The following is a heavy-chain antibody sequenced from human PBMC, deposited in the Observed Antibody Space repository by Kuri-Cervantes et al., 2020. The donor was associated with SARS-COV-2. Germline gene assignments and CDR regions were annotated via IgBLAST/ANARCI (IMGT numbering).Heavy chain of an antibody. V-gene: IGHV1-2*02. J-gene: IGHJ4*02. D-gene: IGHD2-2*02. CDR3: ARADDYCTSTSCYSNVDY. Sequence: ASVKVSCKASGYTFTSYDINWVRQATGQGLEWMGWINPKTSGTKFAQRFQGRVTMARDTSINTVYMELSRLRSDDTAVYYCARADDYCTSTSCYSNVDYWGQGTLVTVSS. CDR2: INPKTSGT. CDR1: GYTFTSYD.